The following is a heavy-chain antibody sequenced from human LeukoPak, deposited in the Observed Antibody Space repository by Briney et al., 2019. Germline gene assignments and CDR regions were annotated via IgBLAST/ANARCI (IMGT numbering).Heavy chain of an antibody. CDR2: IDARSGIV. D-gene: IGHD3-3*01. V-gene: IGHV3-48*01. J-gene: IGHJ3*02. Sequence: GGSLRLSCAASGFTFSSYSMNWVRQAPGKGLEWVSYIDARSGIVYYADSVQGRFTISRDDAKDSVFLQMNSLRVDDTAVYYCARTYDFGRGPPGDAFDNWGQGTLVTVPS. CDR3: ARTYDFGRGPPGDAFDN. CDR1: GFTFSSYS.